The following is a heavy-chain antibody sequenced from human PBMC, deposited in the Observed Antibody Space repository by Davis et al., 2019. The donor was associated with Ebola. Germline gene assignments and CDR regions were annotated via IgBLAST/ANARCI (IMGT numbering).Heavy chain of an antibody. J-gene: IGHJ4*02. CDR3: AKGEWEIPSIFDY. V-gene: IGHV3-21*04. Sequence: GGSLRLSCAASGFTFSSYRMIWVRQAPGKGLEWVSSISSGSSYIYYADSVKGRFTISRDNSKNTLYLQMNSLRPEDTAVYYCAKGEWEIPSIFDYWGQGTLVTVSS. CDR1: GFTFSSYR. D-gene: IGHD1-26*01. CDR2: ISSGSSYI.